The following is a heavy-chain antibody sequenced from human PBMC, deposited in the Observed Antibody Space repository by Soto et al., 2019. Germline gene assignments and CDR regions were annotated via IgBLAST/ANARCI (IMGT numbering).Heavy chain of an antibody. Sequence: SLRLSCAASGFTFSDYYMSWIRQAPGKGLEWVSYISSSGSTIYYADSVKGRFTISRDNAKNSLYLQMNSLRAEDTAVYYCARDSADIVVVPAAYDYWGQGTLVTVSS. V-gene: IGHV3-11*01. J-gene: IGHJ4*02. CDR1: GFTFSDYY. D-gene: IGHD2-2*01. CDR3: ARDSADIVVVPAAYDY. CDR2: ISSSGSTI.